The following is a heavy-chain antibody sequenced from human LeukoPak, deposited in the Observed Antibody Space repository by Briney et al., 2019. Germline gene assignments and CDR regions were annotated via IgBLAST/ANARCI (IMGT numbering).Heavy chain of an antibody. V-gene: IGHV4-61*01. CDR1: GGSVSSGSYY. D-gene: IGHD3-16*02. CDR3: ARGKGAYVWGSYRYHNWFDP. Sequence: SETLSLTCTVSGGSVSSGSYYWRWIRQPPGKGLEWIGYIYYSGSTNYNPSLKSRVTISVDTSKNQFSLKLSSVTAADTAVYYCARGKGAYVWGSYRYHNWFDPWGQGTLVTVSS. J-gene: IGHJ5*02. CDR2: IYYSGST.